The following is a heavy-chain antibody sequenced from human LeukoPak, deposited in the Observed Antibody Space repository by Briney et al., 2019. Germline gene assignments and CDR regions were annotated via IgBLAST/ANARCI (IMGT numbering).Heavy chain of an antibody. V-gene: IGHV1-24*01. CDR2: LDPADGET. Sequence: GASVKVSCKVSGYTLTDLSTHWVRQAPGKGLEWMGGLDPADGETIYAQKFQGRVNMTEDTSTDTAYMELKSLRSEDTAVYYCATHRTTVITGLVYWGQGTLVSVSS. CDR1: GYTLTDLS. J-gene: IGHJ4*02. CDR3: ATHRTTVITGLVY. D-gene: IGHD4-17*01.